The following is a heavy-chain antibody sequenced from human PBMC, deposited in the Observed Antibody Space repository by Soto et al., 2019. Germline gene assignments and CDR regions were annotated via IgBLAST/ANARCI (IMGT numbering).Heavy chain of an antibody. CDR3: VRQTIVRGVLSWFDP. CDR1: GGSIRSGSHY. Sequence: QLQLQESGPRLVKPSETLSLICSVSGGSIRSGSHYWAWIRQPPGKGLDWTRTVYYNGNTYYNASLKSRATTAAATSKNQVSLKLSSVSAAATAVYYCVRQTIVRGVLSWFDPWGQGTLVTVSS. V-gene: IGHV4-39*01. J-gene: IGHJ5*02. D-gene: IGHD3-10*01. CDR2: VYYNGNT.